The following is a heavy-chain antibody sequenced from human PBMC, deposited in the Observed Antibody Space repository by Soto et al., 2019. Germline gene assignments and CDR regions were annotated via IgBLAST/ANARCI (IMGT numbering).Heavy chain of an antibody. D-gene: IGHD3-10*01. CDR3: ASQSAYYYGSGSYHPFDY. J-gene: IGHJ4*02. CDR1: GYTFTSYG. CDR2: ISAYNGNT. Sequence: ASVKVSCKASGYTFTSYGISWVRQAPGQGLEWMGWISAYNGNTNYAQKLQGRVTMTTDTSTSTAYMELRSLRSDDTAVYYCASQSAYYYGSGSYHPFDYWGQGTLVTVSS. V-gene: IGHV1-18*01.